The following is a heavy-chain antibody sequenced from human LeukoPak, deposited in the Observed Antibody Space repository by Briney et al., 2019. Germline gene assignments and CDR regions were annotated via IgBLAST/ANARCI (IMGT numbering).Heavy chain of an antibody. CDR3: ARSPLGELLVDY. Sequence: GGSLRLSCAGSGFTFSSYGMHWVRQAPGKGLEWVAVISYDGSNKYYADSVKGRFTISRDNAKNSLYLQMNSLRAEDTAVYYCARSPLGELLVDYWGQGALVTVSS. CDR2: ISYDGSNK. J-gene: IGHJ4*02. V-gene: IGHV3-30*03. CDR1: GFTFSSYG. D-gene: IGHD3-16*01.